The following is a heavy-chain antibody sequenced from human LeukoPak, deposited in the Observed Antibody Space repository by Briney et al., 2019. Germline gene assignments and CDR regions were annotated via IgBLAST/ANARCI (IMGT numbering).Heavy chain of an antibody. CDR1: GYSISSGYY. Sequence: SETLSLTCAVSGYSISSGYYWGWIRQAPGKGLEWIGSSYHRGNAHYKSSLNGRVAISTDTSKNQFSLTLTSVTAADTALYFCVRLLGDSRGHYPRSFYIDSWGQGILVSVSS. CDR2: SYHRGNA. V-gene: IGHV4-38-2*01. J-gene: IGHJ4*02. CDR3: VRLLGDSRGHYPRSFYIDS. D-gene: IGHD3-22*01.